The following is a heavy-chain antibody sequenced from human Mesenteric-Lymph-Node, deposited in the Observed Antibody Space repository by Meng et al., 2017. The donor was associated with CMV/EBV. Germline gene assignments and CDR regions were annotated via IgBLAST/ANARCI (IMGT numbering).Heavy chain of an antibody. CDR2: IYWNDDK. J-gene: IGHJ3*02. D-gene: IGHD3-22*01. V-gene: IGHV2-5*01. Sequence: SGPTLVKPTQTLTLTCTFSGFSLSTSGVGVGWIRQPPGKALEWLALIYWNDDKRYSPSLKSRLTITKDTSKNQVVLTMNNMDPVDTATYYCAHSGYYDSSGYYSNEKDAFDIWGQGTMVTVSS. CDR3: AHSGYYDSSGYYSNEKDAFDI. CDR1: GFSLSTSGVG.